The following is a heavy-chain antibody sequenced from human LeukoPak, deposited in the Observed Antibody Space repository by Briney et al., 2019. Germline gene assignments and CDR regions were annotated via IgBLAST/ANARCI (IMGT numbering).Heavy chain of an antibody. V-gene: IGHV1-18*01. Sequence: ASVKVSCQASGYTFTSYGISWVRQAPGQGLEWMGWIGAYNGNTNYAPKILGRVTMTTDTSTSTGYMELRSLRSDDTAVYYCARALICGGDCYPPSRDVWGQGTTVTVSS. J-gene: IGHJ6*02. CDR1: GYTFTSYG. D-gene: IGHD2-21*02. CDR3: ARALICGGDCYPPSRDV. CDR2: IGAYNGNT.